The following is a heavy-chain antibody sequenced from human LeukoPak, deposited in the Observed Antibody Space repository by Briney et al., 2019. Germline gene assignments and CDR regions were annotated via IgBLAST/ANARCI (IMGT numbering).Heavy chain of an antibody. V-gene: IGHV3-30-3*01. J-gene: IGHJ4*02. CDR2: ISYDGSNK. Sequence: GGSLRLSCAASGFTFSSYAMHWVRQAPGKGLEWVAVISYDGSNKYYADSVKGRFTISRDNSKNTLYLQMNSLRAEDTAVYYCARGYCSSTSCFDYWGQGTLVTV. D-gene: IGHD2-2*01. CDR1: GFTFSSYA. CDR3: ARGYCSSTSCFDY.